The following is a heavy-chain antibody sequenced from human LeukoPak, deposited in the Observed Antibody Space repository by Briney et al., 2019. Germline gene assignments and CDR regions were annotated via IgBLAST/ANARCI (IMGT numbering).Heavy chain of an antibody. J-gene: IGHJ4*02. V-gene: IGHV3-7*01. D-gene: IGHD1-26*01. CDR3: ARDKMVGPTTLDY. CDR2: IKQDGNEK. Sequence: GGSLRLSCAASGFTFSGYWMSWVRQTPEKGLEWVANIKQDGNEKYYVDSVKGRFTISRDNAKNSLYLHMNSLRVDDTAVYYCARDKMVGPTTLDYWGQGTRVTVSS. CDR1: GFTFSGYW.